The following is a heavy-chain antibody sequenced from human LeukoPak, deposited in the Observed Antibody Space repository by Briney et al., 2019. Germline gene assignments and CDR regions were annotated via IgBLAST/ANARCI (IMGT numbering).Heavy chain of an antibody. CDR1: GFTFSGSA. J-gene: IGHJ5*02. V-gene: IGHV3-73*01. CDR3: TRDSGTYNWFNP. Sequence: GGSLRLSCAASGFTFSGSAIHWVRQSSGKGLEWVGQIDKKDKGYATATAYAASVKGRFTISRDDSINTAYLQMESLKTEDTALYYCTRDSGTYNWFNPWGQGTLVTVSS. D-gene: IGHD1-26*01. CDR2: IDKKDKGYATAT.